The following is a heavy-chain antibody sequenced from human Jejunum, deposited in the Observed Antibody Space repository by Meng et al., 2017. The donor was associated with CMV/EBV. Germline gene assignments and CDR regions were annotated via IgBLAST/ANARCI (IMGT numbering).Heavy chain of an antibody. CDR3: AAYIKDAFDL. Sequence: SCGASGFTLSSYWMCWVRQGPGKGLEWVANINQDGGEKYYADSVKGRFSIFRDNAKNSLYLQMNSLRAEDTAVYYCAAYIKDAFDLWGQGTMVTVSS. D-gene: IGHD2-21*01. J-gene: IGHJ3*01. CDR1: GFTLSSYW. V-gene: IGHV3-7*01. CDR2: INQDGGEK.